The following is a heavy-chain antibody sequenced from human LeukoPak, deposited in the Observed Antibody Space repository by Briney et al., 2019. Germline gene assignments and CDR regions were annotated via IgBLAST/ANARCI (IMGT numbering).Heavy chain of an antibody. CDR2: IYSSGST. J-gene: IGHJ5*02. D-gene: IGHD3-10*01. Sequence: SETLSLTCTVSGASMSTSYWSWIRQPPGKGLEWIGYIYSSGSTTYNPSLKSRVTISVDTSKNQFSLRLTSVTAADTAVYSCASQRGWFGGWFDPWGQGTLVTVSS. V-gene: IGHV4-59*08. CDR1: GASMSTSY. CDR3: ASQRGWFGGWFDP.